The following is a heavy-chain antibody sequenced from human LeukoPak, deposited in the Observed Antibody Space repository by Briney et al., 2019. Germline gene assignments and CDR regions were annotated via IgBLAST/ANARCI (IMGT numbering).Heavy chain of an antibody. V-gene: IGHV3-7*01. CDR3: AREVGAVAGTY. J-gene: IGHJ4*02. CDR1: GFTFTTYW. Sequence: GGSLRLSCAASGFTFTTYWMSWVRQAPGKGLEWVANIKQDGTEKYYVDSVKGRFTISRDNAKNSLYLQMNSLRAEDTAVYYCAREVGAVAGTYWGQGTLVTVSS. D-gene: IGHD6-19*01. CDR2: IKQDGTEK.